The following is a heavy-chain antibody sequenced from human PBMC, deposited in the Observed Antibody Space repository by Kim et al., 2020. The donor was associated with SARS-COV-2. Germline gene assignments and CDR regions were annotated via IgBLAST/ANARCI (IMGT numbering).Heavy chain of an antibody. Sequence: ASVKVSCKASGYTFSTYGITWVRQAPGQGLEWMGWISENNGNTDYPQKFQGRVTMTTETSTNTAYMELRSLTSDDTAVYYCARGSTNWFDAWGQGTLVTVSS. CDR1: GYTFSTYG. V-gene: IGHV1-18*04. CDR2: ISENNGNT. J-gene: IGHJ5*02. CDR3: ARGSTNWFDA.